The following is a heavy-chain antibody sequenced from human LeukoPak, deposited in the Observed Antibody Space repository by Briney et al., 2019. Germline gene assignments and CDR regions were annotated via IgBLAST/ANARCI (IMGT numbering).Heavy chain of an antibody. CDR1: GFTFSSYG. Sequence: GGSLRLSCAASGFTFSSYGMSWVRQAPGKGLECVAKIKEDGSEKHYVDSVKGRFTISRDNTKNSLYLQMNSLRAEDTAVYYCARDYTGGWNDYWGQGTLVIVFS. V-gene: IGHV3-7*01. J-gene: IGHJ4*02. CDR2: IKEDGSEK. CDR3: ARDYTGGWNDY. D-gene: IGHD7-27*01.